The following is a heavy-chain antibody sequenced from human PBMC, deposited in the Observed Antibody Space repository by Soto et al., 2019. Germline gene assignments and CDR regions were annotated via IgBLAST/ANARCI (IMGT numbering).Heavy chain of an antibody. D-gene: IGHD6-19*01. J-gene: IGHJ6*02. Sequence: SETLSLTCAVSGGSISSSNWWSWVRQPPGKGLEWIGEIYHSGSTNYNPSLKSRVTISVDKSKNQFSLRLSSVTAADTAVYYCARERFAVAGTDYHYYYGMDVWGQGTTVTVSS. CDR2: IYHSGST. CDR3: ARERFAVAGTDYHYYYGMDV. V-gene: IGHV4-4*02. CDR1: GGSISSSNW.